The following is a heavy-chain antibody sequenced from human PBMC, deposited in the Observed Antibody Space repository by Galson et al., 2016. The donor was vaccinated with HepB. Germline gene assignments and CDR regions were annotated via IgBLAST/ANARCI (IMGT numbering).Heavy chain of an antibody. J-gene: IGHJ6*02. CDR3: ARAVVVTATGMYGMDV. CDR1: GGSISNGDW. D-gene: IGHD2-15*01. V-gene: IGHV4-4*02. CDR2: IYHSGST. Sequence: SETLSLTCAVSGGSISNGDWWTWVRQPPGKGLEWIGEIYHSGSTNYNPSLKSRVTISVDKSKNQFSLKLNSVTAADTAVYYCARAVVVTATGMYGMDVWGQGTLVTVSS.